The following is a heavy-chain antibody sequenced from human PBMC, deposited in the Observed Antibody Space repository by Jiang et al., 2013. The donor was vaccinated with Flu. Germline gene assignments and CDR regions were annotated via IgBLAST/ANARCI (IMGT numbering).Heavy chain of an antibody. CDR1: GGSINNYY. V-gene: IGHV4-59*13. D-gene: IGHD6-13*01. CDR3: ARWMEAVATSTQWDYYYGMDV. Sequence: QLVESGPGLVKPSETLSLICTVTGGSINNYYWSWTRQSPGKGLEWIGYTYNRGSTKYNPSLEGRVTISVDTSKNQMSLKMTSVTAADTAVYFCARWMEAVATSTQWDYYYGMDVWGQGTTVTVSS. CDR2: TYNRGST. J-gene: IGHJ6*02.